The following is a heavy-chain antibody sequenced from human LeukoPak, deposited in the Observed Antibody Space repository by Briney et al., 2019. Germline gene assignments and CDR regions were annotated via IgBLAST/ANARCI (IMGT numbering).Heavy chain of an antibody. CDR3: ARAHSGHDSDWFDP. CDR2: IIPIFGTA. V-gene: IGHV1-69*01. CDR1: GGTFSSYA. D-gene: IGHD5-12*01. Sequence: SVKVSCKASGGTFSSYATSWVRQAPGQGLEWMGGIIPIFGTANYAQKFQGRVTITADESTSTAYMELSSLRSEDTAVYYCARAHSGHDSDWFDPWGQGTLVTVSS. J-gene: IGHJ5*02.